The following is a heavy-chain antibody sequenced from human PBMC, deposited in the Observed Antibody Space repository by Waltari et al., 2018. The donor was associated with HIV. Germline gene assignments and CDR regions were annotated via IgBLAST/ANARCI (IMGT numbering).Heavy chain of an antibody. J-gene: IGHJ3*01. D-gene: IGHD3-22*01. V-gene: IGHV1-2*06. CDR3: ARTYFFDYSDYYSPAFDL. CDR2: IIPRSGGT. Sequence: QEHLIQSGPQLRKPRASVRVSCLASAYTFPSSYLHRLRQSPGEVLEWLGRIIPRSGGTNYVPKFQGRVLMTLNISLNTAYLDLKDLTSGDTAVYFCARTYFFDYSDYYSPAFDLWGQGTTVVVSS. CDR1: AYTFPSSY.